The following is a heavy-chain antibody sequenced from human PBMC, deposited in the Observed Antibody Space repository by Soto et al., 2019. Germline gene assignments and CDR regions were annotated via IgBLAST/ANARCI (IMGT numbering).Heavy chain of an antibody. V-gene: IGHV1-69*01. CDR2: IIPISGTA. CDR3: ARGRGPEGLNNWFDP. D-gene: IGHD3-3*01. CDR1: GGTFSSYA. J-gene: IGHJ5*02. Sequence: QVQLVQSGAEVKKPGSSVKVSCKASGGTFSSYAISWVRQAPGQGLEWMGGIIPISGTANYAQKFQGRVTITADESTSTGYRELSSLRSEDTAVYYCARGRGPEGLNNWFDPWGQGTLVTVSS.